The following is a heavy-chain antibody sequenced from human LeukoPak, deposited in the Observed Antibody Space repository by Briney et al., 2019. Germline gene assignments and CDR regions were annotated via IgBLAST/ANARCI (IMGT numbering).Heavy chain of an antibody. V-gene: IGHV4-4*02. D-gene: IGHD6-13*01. Sequence: PSGTLSLTCAVSGGSISSSNWWSWVRQPPGKGLEWIGEIYHSGSTNYNPSLKSRVTISVDKSKNQFFLKLSSVTAADTAVYYCARKPPSGSWYYFDYWGQGTLVTVSS. CDR1: GGSISSSNW. J-gene: IGHJ4*02. CDR3: ARKPPSGSWYYFDY. CDR2: IYHSGST.